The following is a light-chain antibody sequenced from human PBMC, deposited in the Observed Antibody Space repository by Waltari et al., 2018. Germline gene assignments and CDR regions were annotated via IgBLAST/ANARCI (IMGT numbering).Light chain of an antibody. Sequence: EIGLTQSPGSLSLSPGARATVTSRASQSVDNNYLAWYQQKPGQAPRLLIYGASNRATDIPDRFSGSGSGTDFTLTIIRLEPEDFAVYYCQHYVRFFPVTFGGGTKVEIK. J-gene: IGKJ4*01. CDR3: QHYVRFFPVT. CDR2: GAS. V-gene: IGKV3-20*01. CDR1: QSVDNNY.